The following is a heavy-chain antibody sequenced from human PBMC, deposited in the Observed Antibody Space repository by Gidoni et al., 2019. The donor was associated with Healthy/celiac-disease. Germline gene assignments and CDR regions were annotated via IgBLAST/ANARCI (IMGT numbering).Heavy chain of an antibody. D-gene: IGHD3-10*01. CDR1: GGSISSSSYY. V-gene: IGHV4-39*01. CDR2: IYYSGST. Sequence: QLQLQESGPGLVKPSETLSLTCTVSGGSISSSSYYWGWIRQPPGKGLEWIGSIYYSGSTYYTPSRKSRVTISVDTSKNQFSLKLSSVTAADTAVYYCARHAALYYGSGSYYPSISMDVWGQGTTVTVSS. CDR3: ARHAALYYGSGSYYPSISMDV. J-gene: IGHJ6*02.